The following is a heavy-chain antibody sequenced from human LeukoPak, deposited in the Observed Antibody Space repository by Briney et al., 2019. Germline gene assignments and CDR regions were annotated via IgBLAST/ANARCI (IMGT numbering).Heavy chain of an antibody. CDR3: AKDRLGAMMYFDF. J-gene: IGHJ4*02. V-gene: IGHV3-23*01. Sequence: GGSLRPSCAASEFSVGSNYMTWVRQAPGKGLEWVSAISGSGGSTYYADSVKGRVTISRDNSKNTLYLQVNSLRVEDTAVYYCAKDRLGAMMYFDFWGQGTLVTVSS. CDR2: ISGSGGST. CDR1: EFSVGSNY. D-gene: IGHD1-26*01.